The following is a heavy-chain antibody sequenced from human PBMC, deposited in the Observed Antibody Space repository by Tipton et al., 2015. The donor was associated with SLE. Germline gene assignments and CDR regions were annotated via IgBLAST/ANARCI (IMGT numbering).Heavy chain of an antibody. V-gene: IGHV4-61*02. CDR3: ARGVYAMDV. Sequence: TLSLTCTVSGGSISSGDYHWSWIRQPAGEGLEWIGRIHSSGNINYNPSLKSRVTISVDTSKNQFSLNLSSVRAADTAVYYCARGVYAMDVWGQGTTVTVSS. CDR2: IHSSGNI. J-gene: IGHJ6*02. CDR1: GGSISSGDYH.